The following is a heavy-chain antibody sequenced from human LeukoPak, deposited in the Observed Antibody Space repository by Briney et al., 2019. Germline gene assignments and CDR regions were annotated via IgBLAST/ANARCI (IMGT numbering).Heavy chain of an antibody. D-gene: IGHD3-16*01. CDR3: ARRGSYNDY. Sequence: GGSLRLSCAASGCTFSSYEMNWVRRAPGKGLEWVSYISSSGSTIYYADSVKGRFTISRDNAKNSLYLQMNSLRAEDTAVYYCARRGSYNDYWGQGTLVTVSS. V-gene: IGHV3-48*03. CDR2: ISSSGSTI. CDR1: GCTFSSYE. J-gene: IGHJ4*02.